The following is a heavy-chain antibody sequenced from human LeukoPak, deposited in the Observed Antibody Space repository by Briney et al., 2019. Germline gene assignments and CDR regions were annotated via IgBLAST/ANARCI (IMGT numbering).Heavy chain of an antibody. Sequence: GGSLRLSCAASGFTFGRYSMNWVRQAPGKGLEWVSSITSGSLYIYYAGSVRGRFTISRDNAKNSLYLQMNSLRAEDTAVYYCARDYRDFYYFDSWGQGTLVTVSS. D-gene: IGHD3-3*01. CDR2: ITSGSLYI. CDR1: GFTFGRYS. CDR3: ARDYRDFYYFDS. V-gene: IGHV3-21*01. J-gene: IGHJ4*02.